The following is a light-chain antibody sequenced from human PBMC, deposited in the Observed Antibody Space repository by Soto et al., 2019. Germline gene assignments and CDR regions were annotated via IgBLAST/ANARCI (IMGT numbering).Light chain of an antibody. CDR1: QSVSTY. CDR2: YAS. J-gene: IGKJ2*02. Sequence: EIVLTQSPATLSLSPGERATLSCRARQSVSTYLAWYQQKPGQAPRLLIYYASNRATGIPARFSGSGSGTDFTLTISSLEPEDFAVYYCQQRSNWPRGTFGQGTKLEIK. CDR3: QQRSNWPRGT. V-gene: IGKV3-11*01.